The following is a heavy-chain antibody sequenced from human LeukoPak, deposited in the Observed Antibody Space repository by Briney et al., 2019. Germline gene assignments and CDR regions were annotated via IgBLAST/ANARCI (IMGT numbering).Heavy chain of an antibody. J-gene: IGHJ4*02. V-gene: IGHV3-74*01. D-gene: IGHD2-15*01. CDR2: INSDGSST. CDR1: GFTFSSYW. CDR3: ARDRSGGSCLDY. Sequence: PGGSLTLSCAASGFTFSSYWMHWVRQAPGKGLVWISRINSDGSSTSYADSVKGRFTISRDNAKNTLYLQMNSLRAEDTAVYYCARDRSGGSCLDYWGQGTLVTVSS.